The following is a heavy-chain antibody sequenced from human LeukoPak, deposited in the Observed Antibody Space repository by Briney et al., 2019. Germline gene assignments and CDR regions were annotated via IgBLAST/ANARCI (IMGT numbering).Heavy chain of an antibody. CDR1: GFTFDDYA. CDR2: ISWNSGSI. J-gene: IGHJ5*02. Sequence: GRSLRLSCAASGFTFDDYAMHWVRQAPGKGLEWVSGISWNSGSIGYADSVKGRFTISRDNAKNSLYLQMNSLRAEDTAVYYCAREGRRYCSSTSCYTNWFDPWGQGTLVTVSS. CDR3: AREGRRYCSSTSCYTNWFDP. D-gene: IGHD2-2*02. V-gene: IGHV3-9*01.